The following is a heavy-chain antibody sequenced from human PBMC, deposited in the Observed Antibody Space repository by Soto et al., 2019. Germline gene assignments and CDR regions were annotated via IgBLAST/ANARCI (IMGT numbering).Heavy chain of an antibody. CDR2: INAGNGNT. Sequence: QVQLVQSGAEVKKPGASVKVSCKASGYTFTSYAMHWVRQAPGQRLEWMGWINAGNGNTKYSQKFQGRVTITRDTSASTAYMELSRRRSEDTAVYYCARDTISPSYCYYGMDVWGQGTTVTVSS. CDR3: ARDTISPSYCYYGMDV. CDR1: GYTFTSYA. V-gene: IGHV1-3*01. D-gene: IGHD5-12*01. J-gene: IGHJ6*02.